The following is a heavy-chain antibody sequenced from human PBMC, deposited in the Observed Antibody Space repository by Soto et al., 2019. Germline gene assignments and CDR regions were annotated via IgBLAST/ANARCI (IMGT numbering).Heavy chain of an antibody. CDR1: GGTFSSYA. J-gene: IGHJ4*02. CDR2: IIPIFGTA. Sequence: SVKVSCKASGGTFSSYAISWVRQAPGQGLEWMGGIIPIFGTANYAQKFQGRVTITADKSTSTAYMELSSLRSEDTAVYYCASPSSLDYYDSSGYYRPAYFDYWGQGTLVTVS. V-gene: IGHV1-69*06. CDR3: ASPSSLDYYDSSGYYRPAYFDY. D-gene: IGHD3-22*01.